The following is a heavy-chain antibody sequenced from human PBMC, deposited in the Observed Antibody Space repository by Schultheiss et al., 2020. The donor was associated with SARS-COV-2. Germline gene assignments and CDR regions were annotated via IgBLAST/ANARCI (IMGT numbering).Heavy chain of an antibody. D-gene: IGHD4-17*01. CDR2: ISTSGSTI. Sequence: GGSLRLSCAASGFTFSSYAMNWVRQAPGKGLEWVSSISTSGSTIYYADSVKGRFTISRDNAKNSLYLHMNSLRAEDTAVYYCARVEVPSFYGDYRRAFDIWGQGTMVTVSS. V-gene: IGHV3-21*04. CDR3: ARVEVPSFYGDYRRAFDI. CDR1: GFTFSSYA. J-gene: IGHJ3*02.